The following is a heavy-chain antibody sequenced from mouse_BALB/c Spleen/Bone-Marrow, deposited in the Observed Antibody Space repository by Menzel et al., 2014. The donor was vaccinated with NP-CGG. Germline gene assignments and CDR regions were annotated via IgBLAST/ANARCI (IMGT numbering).Heavy chain of an antibody. V-gene: IGHV1-82*01. Sequence: QVQLQQSGPELVKPGASVKISCKASGYAFSSSWMTWVKQRPGQGLEWIGRIYPGDGDTNYNGKFKGKATLTADKSSSTAYMQLSSLTSVDSAVYFCERDGYGKRNYFDYWGQGTTLTVSS. CDR2: IYPGDGDT. J-gene: IGHJ2*01. D-gene: IGHD2-1*01. CDR3: ERDGYGKRNYFDY. CDR1: GYAFSSSW.